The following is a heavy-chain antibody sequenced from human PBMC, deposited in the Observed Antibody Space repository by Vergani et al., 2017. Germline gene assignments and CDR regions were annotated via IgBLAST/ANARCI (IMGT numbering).Heavy chain of an antibody. CDR1: GGTFSSYT. J-gene: IGHJ6*03. V-gene: IGHV1-69*08. Sequence: QVQLVQSGAEVKKPGSSVKVSCKASGGTFSSYTISWVRQAPGQGIEWMGRIIPILGIANYAQKFQGRVTITADKSTSTAYMELSSLRSEDTAVYYCARDVYYYYMDVWGKGTTVTVSS. CDR2: IIPILGIA. CDR3: ARDVYYYYMDV.